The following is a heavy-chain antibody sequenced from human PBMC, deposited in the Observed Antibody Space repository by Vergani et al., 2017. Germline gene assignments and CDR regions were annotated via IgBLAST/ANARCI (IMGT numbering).Heavy chain of an antibody. Sequence: QLQLQESGPGLVKPSETLSLTCTVSGGSLSSSSYYWCWIRQPPKKVLEWIGNIYYSGRTNYNPSLKSRFTISVDTSRNQFSLKLSSVTVADTAVYYCARRQVGDQKWSYVDYWGQGTLVTVSS. V-gene: IGHV4-39*07. J-gene: IGHJ4*02. CDR3: ARRQVGDQKWSYVDY. CDR2: IYYSGRT. D-gene: IGHD4-17*01. CDR1: GGSLSSSSYY.